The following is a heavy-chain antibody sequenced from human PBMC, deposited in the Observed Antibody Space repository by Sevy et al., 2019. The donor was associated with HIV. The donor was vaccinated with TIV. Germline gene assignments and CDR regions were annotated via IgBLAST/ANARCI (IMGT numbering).Heavy chain of an antibody. Sequence: GGSLRLSCAASGFTFSSYAMSWVRQAPGKGLEWVSAISGSGGSTYYADSVKGRFTISRDNSKNTLYLQMSSLRAEDTAVYYCAKDGMYYYDSSGYFYYFDYWGQGTLVTVSS. CDR1: GFTFSSYA. V-gene: IGHV3-23*01. CDR3: AKDGMYYYDSSGYFYYFDY. J-gene: IGHJ4*02. CDR2: ISGSGGST. D-gene: IGHD3-22*01.